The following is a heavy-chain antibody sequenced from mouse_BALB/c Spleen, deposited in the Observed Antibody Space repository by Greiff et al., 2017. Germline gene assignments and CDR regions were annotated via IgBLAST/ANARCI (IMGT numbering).Heavy chain of an antibody. J-gene: IGHJ3*01. CDR3: ARSSPSFAY. CDR1: GYTFSSYW. Sequence: QVQLQQSGAELMKPGASVKISCKATGYTFSSYWIEWVKQRPGHGLEWIGEILPGSGSTNYNEKFKGKATFTADTSSNTAYMQLSSLTSEDSAVYYCARSSPSFAYWGQGTLVTVSA. CDR2: ILPGSGST. V-gene: IGHV1-9*01.